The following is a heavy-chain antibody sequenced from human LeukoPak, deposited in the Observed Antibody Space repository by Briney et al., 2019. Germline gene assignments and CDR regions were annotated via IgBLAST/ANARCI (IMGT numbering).Heavy chain of an antibody. CDR2: IHPEGNEK. V-gene: IGHV3-7*04. Sequence: GGSLRLSCAISGFTLSNFWMSWVCQAPGRGLEWVANIHPEGNEKYHLESVKGRFTISRDNINNLLFLQMNALRVEDTAIYYCARGDDFSGDHWGQGTQVTVSS. CDR3: ARGDDFSGDH. D-gene: IGHD1-1*01. CDR1: GFTLSNFW. J-gene: IGHJ4*02.